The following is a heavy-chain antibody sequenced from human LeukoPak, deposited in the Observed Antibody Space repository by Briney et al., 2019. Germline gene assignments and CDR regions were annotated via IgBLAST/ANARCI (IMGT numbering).Heavy chain of an antibody. CDR1: GGSISSSSYY. D-gene: IGHD3-22*01. J-gene: IGHJ4*02. CDR2: IYYSGST. V-gene: IGHV4-39*01. Sequence: SETLSLTCTVSGGSISSSSYYWGWIRQPPGKGLEWIGSIYYSGSTYYNPSLKSRVTISVDTSKNQFSLKLSSVTAADTAVYYCARRRIRYDSSCYYYYFDYWGQGTLVTVSS. CDR3: ARRRIRYDSSCYYYYFDY.